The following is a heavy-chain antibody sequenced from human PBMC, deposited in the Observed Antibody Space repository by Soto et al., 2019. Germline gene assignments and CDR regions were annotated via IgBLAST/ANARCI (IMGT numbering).Heavy chain of an antibody. CDR1: GFTFTNYA. D-gene: IGHD4-17*01. Sequence: GGSLRLSCAASGFTFTNYAMTWARQAPGKGLEWVSSLLRSGSTTYYADSVKGRFTISSDISANSLYLQMDSLRAEDTAVYYCAKDAVSGDGIWLLDSWGQGTVVTVS. CDR3: AKDAVSGDGIWLLDS. CDR2: LLRSGSTT. V-gene: IGHV3-23*01. J-gene: IGHJ4*02.